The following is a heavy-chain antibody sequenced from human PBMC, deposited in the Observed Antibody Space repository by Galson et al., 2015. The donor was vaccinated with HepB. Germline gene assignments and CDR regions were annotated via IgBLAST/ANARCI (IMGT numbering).Heavy chain of an antibody. D-gene: IGHD3-3*01. CDR3: AKDYYGFWSGYYIIDY. J-gene: IGHJ4*02. Sequence: SLRLSCAASGFTFSSYGMHWVRQAPGKGLEWVAVISYDGSKKYYADSVKGRFTISRDNSKNTLYPQMNSLRAEDTAVYYCAKDYYGFWSGYYIIDYWGQGTLVTVSS. CDR2: ISYDGSKK. V-gene: IGHV3-30*18. CDR1: GFTFSSYG.